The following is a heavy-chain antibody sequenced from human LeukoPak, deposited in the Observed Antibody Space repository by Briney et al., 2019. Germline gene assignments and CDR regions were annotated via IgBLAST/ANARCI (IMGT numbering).Heavy chain of an antibody. V-gene: IGHV4-39*01. J-gene: IGHJ4*02. D-gene: IGHD3-10*01. CDR2: INYSGST. CDR1: GGSVSSTTYF. CDR3: ARYVVYGSGKYYFDY. Sequence: SETLSLTCTDSGGSVSSTTYFWSWIRQPPGKGLEWIASINYSGSTYYNPSLKSRVTISVDTSENQFSLKLSSVTAADTAVYYCARYVVYGSGKYYFDYWGQGTLVTVSS.